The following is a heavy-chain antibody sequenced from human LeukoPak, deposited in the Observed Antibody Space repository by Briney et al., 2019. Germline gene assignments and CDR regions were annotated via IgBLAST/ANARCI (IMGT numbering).Heavy chain of an antibody. J-gene: IGHJ4*02. CDR2: ISYYGSNK. V-gene: IGHV3-30-3*01. CDR3: ARDRDRKAVAGLFDY. CDR1: GFTFSSYA. D-gene: IGHD6-19*01. Sequence: GRSLRLSCEASGFTFSSYAMHWVRQAPGKGLEWVAVISYYGSNKYYADSVKGRFTITRDNSKNTLYLQMNSLRAEDTAVYYCARDRDRKAVAGLFDYWGQGTLVTVSS.